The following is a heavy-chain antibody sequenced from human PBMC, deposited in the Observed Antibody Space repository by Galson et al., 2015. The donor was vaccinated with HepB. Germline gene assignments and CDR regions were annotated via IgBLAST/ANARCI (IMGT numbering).Heavy chain of an antibody. Sequence: SLRLSCAASGFTVSSNYMSWVRQAPGKGLEWVSVIYSGGSTYYADSVKGRFTISRDNAKNSLYLQMNSLRAEDTAVYYCARTSTVTTSGYYYYMDVWGKGTTVTVSS. CDR1: GFTVSSNY. CDR2: IYSGGST. J-gene: IGHJ6*03. CDR3: ARTSTVTTSGYYYYMDV. V-gene: IGHV3-66*01. D-gene: IGHD4-11*01.